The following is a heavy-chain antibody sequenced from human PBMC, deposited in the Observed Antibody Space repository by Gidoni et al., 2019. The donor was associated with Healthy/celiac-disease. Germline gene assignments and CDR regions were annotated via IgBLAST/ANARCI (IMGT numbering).Heavy chain of an antibody. Sequence: EVQLVESGGGLVQPGGSLRLSCAASGFPFSSYLMSWVRQAPGKGLEWVAKIKQDGSDKYYVDSVKGRFTISRDNAKNSLYLQMNSLRAEDTAVYYCARDLAAAPYYYYGMDVWGQGTTVTVSS. V-gene: IGHV3-7*01. D-gene: IGHD6-13*01. J-gene: IGHJ6*02. CDR3: ARDLAAAPYYYYGMDV. CDR1: GFPFSSYL. CDR2: IKQDGSDK.